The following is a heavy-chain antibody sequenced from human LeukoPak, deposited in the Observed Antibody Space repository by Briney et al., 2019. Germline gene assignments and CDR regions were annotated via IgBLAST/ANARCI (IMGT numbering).Heavy chain of an antibody. J-gene: IGHJ5*02. V-gene: IGHV4-61*02. D-gene: IGHD3-22*01. Sequence: PSQTLSLTCTVSGGSISSGSYYWSWVRQPDGKGLEWIGRIYTSGSTNYNPSLKSRVTISVDTSKNQFSLKLSSVTAADTAVYYCARESLYYYDSSGYYPGYNWFDPWGQGTLVTVSS. CDR1: GGSISSGSYY. CDR3: ARESLYYYDSSGYYPGYNWFDP. CDR2: IYTSGST.